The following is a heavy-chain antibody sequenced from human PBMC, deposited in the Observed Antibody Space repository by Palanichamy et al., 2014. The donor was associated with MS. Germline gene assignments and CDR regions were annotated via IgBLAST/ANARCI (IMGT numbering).Heavy chain of an antibody. D-gene: IGHD2-8*02. CDR3: VKARRTGSSYHSIDV. V-gene: IGHV3-7*01. CDR2: IKEDGSEK. Sequence: EVQLVEFGGGLVQPGGSLRLSCAASGFTFSSSWMRWLRQAPGKGLEWVANIKEDGSEKYYVDSVKGRFTISRDNAKNSLYLQMNSLRAEDTAVYYCVKARRTGSSYHSIDVWGQGTTVSVS. CDR1: GFTFSSSW. J-gene: IGHJ6*02.